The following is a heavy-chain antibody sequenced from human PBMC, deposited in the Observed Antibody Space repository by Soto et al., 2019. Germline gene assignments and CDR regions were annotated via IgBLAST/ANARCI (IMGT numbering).Heavy chain of an antibody. D-gene: IGHD4-4*01. Sequence: ASVKVSCKTSGYTFTSYAIHWVRQDPGQRLEWMGWINADNGDTKYSQKFSGRVTITRDTSANTAFMELSSLRSEDTAMYYCARELQGLYYFDFWGQGTLVTVSS. J-gene: IGHJ4*02. V-gene: IGHV1-3*01. CDR2: INADNGDT. CDR1: GYTFTSYA. CDR3: ARELQGLYYFDF.